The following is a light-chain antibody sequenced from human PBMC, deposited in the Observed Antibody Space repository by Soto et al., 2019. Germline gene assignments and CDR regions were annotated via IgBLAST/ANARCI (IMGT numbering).Light chain of an antibody. Sequence: QSVLTQPPSASGTPGQRVTISCSGSSSNIGSNHVFWYHQLPGTAPKLLIYANNQRSSGVPDRVSGSKSGTSASLAISGLRSEDEADYYCAVWDDGLSGWVLGGGTKLTVL. CDR1: SSNIGSNH. CDR3: AVWDDGLSGWV. J-gene: IGLJ3*02. V-gene: IGLV1-47*02. CDR2: ANN.